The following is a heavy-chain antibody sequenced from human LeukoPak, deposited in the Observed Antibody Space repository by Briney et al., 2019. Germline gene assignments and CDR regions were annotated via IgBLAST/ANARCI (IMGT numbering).Heavy chain of an antibody. Sequence: GGSLRLSCGASGFTFRSYWMSWVRQAPGKGLEWVANIKQDGSEKYYVDSVKGRFTISRDNAKNSLYLQMNSLRAEDTAMYYCGTTVTTGRRYWGQGTLVTVSS. V-gene: IGHV3-7*01. CDR2: IKQDGSEK. CDR3: GTTVTTGRRY. J-gene: IGHJ4*02. D-gene: IGHD4-17*01. CDR1: GFTFRSYW.